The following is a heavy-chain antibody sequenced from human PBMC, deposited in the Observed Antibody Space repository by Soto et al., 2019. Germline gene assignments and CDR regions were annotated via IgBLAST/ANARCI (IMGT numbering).Heavy chain of an antibody. CDR2: IYHSGST. V-gene: IGHV4-38-2*02. D-gene: IGHD2-2*01. CDR3: ARDRPRYCSSTSCYWWFDP. J-gene: IGHJ5*02. Sequence: SETLSLTCAVSGYSISSGYYWGWIRQPPGKGLEWIGSIYHSGSTYYNPSLKSRVTISVDTSKNQFSLKLSSVTAADTAVYYCARDRPRYCSSTSCYWWFDPWGQGTLVIVSS. CDR1: GYSISSGYY.